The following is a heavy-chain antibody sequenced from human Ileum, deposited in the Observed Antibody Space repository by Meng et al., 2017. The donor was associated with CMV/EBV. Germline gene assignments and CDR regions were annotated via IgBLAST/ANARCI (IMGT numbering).Heavy chain of an antibody. D-gene: IGHD3-3*01. CDR2: ISAEGTRT. J-gene: IGHJ4*02. CDR3: VRGGFGVVTDY. V-gene: IGHV3-23*01. Sequence: GESLKISCAASGFTFSRYTITWVRQAPGKGLEWVSYISAEGTRTYYADSVKGRFTISRDNSENTADLQMNSLRVDDTGVYYCVRGGFGVVTDYWGQGALVTVSS. CDR1: GFTFSRYT.